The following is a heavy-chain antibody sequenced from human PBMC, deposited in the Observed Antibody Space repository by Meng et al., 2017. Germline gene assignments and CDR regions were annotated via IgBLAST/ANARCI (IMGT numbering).Heavy chain of an antibody. CDR1: GGSISSSSYY. CDR2: IYYSGST. J-gene: IGHJ4*02. CDR3: ARGWFSRKRGYSYGSAAGALLYYFDY. D-gene: IGHD5-18*01. Sequence: SETLSLTCTVSGGSISSSSYYWGWIRQPPGKGLEWIGSIYYSGSTYYNPSLKSRVTISVDTSKNQFSLKLSSVTAADTAVYYCARGWFSRKRGYSYGSAAGALLYYFDYWGQGTLVTVSS. V-gene: IGHV4-39*07.